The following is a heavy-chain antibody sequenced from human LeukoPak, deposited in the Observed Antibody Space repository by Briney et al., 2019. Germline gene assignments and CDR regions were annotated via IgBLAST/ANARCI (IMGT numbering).Heavy chain of an antibody. CDR2: IKQDGSEK. CDR3: ARLFGVVPYYYYYYGMDV. V-gene: IGHV3-7*01. D-gene: IGHD3-3*01. Sequence: PGGSLRLSCAASGFTFSSYWMSWVRQAPGKGLEWVANIKQDGSEKYYVDSVKGRFTISRDNAKNSLYLQMNSLRAEDTAVYYCARLFGVVPYYYYYYGMDVWGQGTTVTVSS. J-gene: IGHJ6*02. CDR1: GFTFSSYW.